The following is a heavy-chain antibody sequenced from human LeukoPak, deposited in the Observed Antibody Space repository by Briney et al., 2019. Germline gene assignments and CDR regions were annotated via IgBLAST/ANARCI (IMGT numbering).Heavy chain of an antibody. J-gene: IGHJ4*02. V-gene: IGHV1-18*01. Sequence: SVKVSCKASGYIFISYGISGVRQPPGQGLEGMGWISAYNGNTNHAQKPQGTGDIITDTSPSTAYMELRSLGSDDTAVYYCARALSDDFWSAYQDYWGQGTLVTVSS. CDR3: ARALSDDFWSAYQDY. D-gene: IGHD3-3*01. CDR1: GYIFISYG. CDR2: ISAYNGNT.